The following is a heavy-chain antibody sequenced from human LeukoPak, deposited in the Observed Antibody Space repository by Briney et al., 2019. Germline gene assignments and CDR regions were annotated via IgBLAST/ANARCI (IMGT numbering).Heavy chain of an antibody. Sequence: SETLSLICTVSVGSISTYYGSCMPRPPGKGLPWLGYIYYSENTNYNPSLKSRVTISVVTSKKQFSLKLSSVTAADTAVHYCARHASSSSYSDFDYWGQGTLVTVSS. D-gene: IGHD6-13*01. CDR1: VGSISTYY. CDR2: IYYSENT. CDR3: ARHASSSSYSDFDY. J-gene: IGHJ4*02. V-gene: IGHV4-59*08.